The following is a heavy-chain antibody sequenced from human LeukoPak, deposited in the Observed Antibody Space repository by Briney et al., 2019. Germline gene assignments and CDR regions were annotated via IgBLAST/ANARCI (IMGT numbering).Heavy chain of an antibody. CDR1: GYTFTKYG. J-gene: IGHJ5*02. Sequence: GASVKVSCKASGYTFTKYGISWVRQAPGQGLEWMGWISIIDGNTNYARNLQGRVAMTTDTSTNTVYMELRSLRFDDTAVYYCARDSDTTSGRDPWGQGTLVTVSS. D-gene: IGHD1-26*01. CDR2: ISIIDGNT. CDR3: ARDSDTTSGRDP. V-gene: IGHV1-18*01.